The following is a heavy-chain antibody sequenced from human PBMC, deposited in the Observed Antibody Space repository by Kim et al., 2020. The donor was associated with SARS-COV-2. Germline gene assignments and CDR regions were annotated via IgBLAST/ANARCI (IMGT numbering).Heavy chain of an antibody. J-gene: IGHJ3*02. D-gene: IGHD3-22*01. CDR1: GGSINGYY. CDR3: ARYLMDSSGHYGGIAFDI. CDR2: IYYNGRT. V-gene: IGHV4-59*12. Sequence: SETLSLTCTVSGGSINGYYWSWIRQAPGKGLEWIGYIYYNGRTNYNLSLKSRVTISVDTSKNQFSLKLTSVTAADTAVYSCARYLMDSSGHYGGIAFDIWGQGTMVTVSS.